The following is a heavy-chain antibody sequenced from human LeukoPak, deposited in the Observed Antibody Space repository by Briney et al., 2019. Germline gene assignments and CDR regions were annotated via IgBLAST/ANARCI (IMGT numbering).Heavy chain of an antibody. J-gene: IGHJ4*02. CDR3: ARAAAGPFDY. Sequence: SETLSLTCTVSGGSISSYYWSWIRQPPGKGLEWIGYIYYSGSTNYNPSLKSQVTISVDTSKNQFSLKLSSVTAADTAVYYCARAAAGPFDYWGQGTLVTVSS. CDR2: IYYSGST. CDR1: GGSISSYY. V-gene: IGHV4-59*01. D-gene: IGHD6-13*01.